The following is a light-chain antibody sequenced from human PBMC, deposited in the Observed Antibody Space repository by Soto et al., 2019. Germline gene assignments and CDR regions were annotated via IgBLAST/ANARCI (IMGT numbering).Light chain of an antibody. Sequence: DIQLTQSPSSLSASVGDRVTITCRASQSISSYLTWYQQRPGQAPSLLIYATSSLRTGVPSRFSGSRSGADFTLTISSLQPEDFAAYYCQQSYSTPPYTFGQGTRLEIK. V-gene: IGKV1-39*01. CDR3: QQSYSTPPYT. J-gene: IGKJ5*01. CDR2: ATS. CDR1: QSISSY.